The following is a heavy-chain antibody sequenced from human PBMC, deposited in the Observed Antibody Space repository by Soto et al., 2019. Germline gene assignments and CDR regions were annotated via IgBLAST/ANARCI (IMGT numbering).Heavy chain of an antibody. CDR1: GFTFSSYA. Sequence: GGSLRLSCAASGFTFSSYAMSWVRQAPGKGLEWVSAISGSGGSTYYADSVKGRFTISRDNSKNTLYLQMNSLRAEDTAVYYCAKLIVVVVAGAVDYWGQGTLVTVSS. J-gene: IGHJ4*02. CDR2: ISGSGGST. D-gene: IGHD2-15*01. CDR3: AKLIVVVVAGAVDY. V-gene: IGHV3-23*01.